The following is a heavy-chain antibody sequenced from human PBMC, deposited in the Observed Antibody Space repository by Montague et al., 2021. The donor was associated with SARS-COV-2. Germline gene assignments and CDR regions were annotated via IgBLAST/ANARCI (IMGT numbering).Heavy chain of an antibody. CDR1: VSWNSGVVR. D-gene: IGHD4-11*01. J-gene: IGHJ4*02. Sequence: SETLSLTCTRLVSWNSGVVRMSRCLNHSPHTSLYGVCCMSYTRSTYHNPSLKSRVTMSVDTSKNQFSLKLNSVTAADTAVYYCARSGDPGTTVTYLYWGQGTRVTVSS. V-gene: IGHV4-39*07. CDR2: MSYTRST. CDR3: ARSGDPGTTVTYLY.